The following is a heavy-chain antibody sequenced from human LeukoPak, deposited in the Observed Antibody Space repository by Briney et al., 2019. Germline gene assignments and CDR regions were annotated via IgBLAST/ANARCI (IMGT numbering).Heavy chain of an antibody. J-gene: IGHJ4*02. CDR3: ARGLRFFSYFDY. CDR1: GFTFDDYA. CDR2: ISWDSGSI. Sequence: GGSLRLSCAASGFTFDDYAMHWVRQTPGKGLEWVSGISWDSGSINYADPVKGRFTISRDNAKNSLYLQMNSLGAEDMAVYYCARGLRFFSYFDYWGQGTLVTVSS. D-gene: IGHD3-3*01. V-gene: IGHV3-9*03.